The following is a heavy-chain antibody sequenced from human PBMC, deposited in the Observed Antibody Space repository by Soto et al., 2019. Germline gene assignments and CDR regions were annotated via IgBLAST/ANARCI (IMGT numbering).Heavy chain of an antibody. CDR2: ISYDGNNK. D-gene: IGHD4-17*01. Sequence: QVQLVESGGGVVQPGRSLRLSCAASGFTFSSYGMHWVRQAPGKGLEWVAVISYDGNNKYYAGSVKGRFTISRDNFKNTLYLQMDSLRAEDTAMYYCAKDHLETTVTTPSYWGQGTLVTVSS. CDR3: AKDHLETTVTTPSY. CDR1: GFTFSSYG. J-gene: IGHJ4*02. V-gene: IGHV3-30*18.